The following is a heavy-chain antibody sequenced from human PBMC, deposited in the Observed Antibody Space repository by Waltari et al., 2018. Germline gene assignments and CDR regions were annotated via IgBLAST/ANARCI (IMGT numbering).Heavy chain of an antibody. D-gene: IGHD5-12*01. Sequence: EVQLVESGGGLVQPGGSLRLSCAASGFTFSSYWIHWVRQAPGKGLVWVSRINSDGSSTSYADSVKGRFTSSRDNAKNTLYLQMNSLRAEDTAVYYCARGLTERGYFDLWGRGTLVTVSS. J-gene: IGHJ2*01. CDR1: GFTFSSYW. CDR3: ARGLTERGYFDL. CDR2: INSDGSST. V-gene: IGHV3-74*01.